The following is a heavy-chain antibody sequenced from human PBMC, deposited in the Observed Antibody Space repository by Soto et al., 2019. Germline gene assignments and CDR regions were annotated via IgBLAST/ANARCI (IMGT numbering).Heavy chain of an antibody. V-gene: IGHV3-23*01. CDR3: AKELLWFGADYDAFDI. D-gene: IGHD3-10*01. CDR2: ISGSGGST. CDR1: GFTFSSYA. J-gene: IGHJ3*02. Sequence: GGSLRLSCAASGFTFSSYAMSWVRQAPGKGLEWVSAISGSGGSTYYADSVKGRFTISRDNSKNTLYLQMNSLRAEDTAVYYCAKELLWFGADYDAFDIWGQGTMVTVSS.